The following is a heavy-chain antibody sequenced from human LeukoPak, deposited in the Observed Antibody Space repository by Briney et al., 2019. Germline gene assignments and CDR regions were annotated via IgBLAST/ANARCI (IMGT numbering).Heavy chain of an antibody. J-gene: IGHJ2*01. Sequence: GESLKISCKGSGYSFTSYWISWVRQMPGKGLEWMGRIDSSDSYTNYSPSFQGHVTISADKSISTAYLQWSSLKASDTAMYYCARSGSEWLVRRYFDLWGRGTLVTVSS. V-gene: IGHV5-10-1*01. CDR3: ARSGSEWLVRRYFDL. CDR1: GYSFTSYW. D-gene: IGHD6-19*01. CDR2: IDSSDSYT.